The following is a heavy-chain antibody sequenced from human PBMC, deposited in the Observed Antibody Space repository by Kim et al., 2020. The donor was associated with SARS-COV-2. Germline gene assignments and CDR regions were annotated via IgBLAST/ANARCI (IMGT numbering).Heavy chain of an antibody. Sequence: SETLSLTCSLSGGSFSGYFWSWIRQSPGKGLEVIGEINPSGSASYNPSPKSRVTISLDTSKNQFSLRLTSVTAADTAVYFCARVWDYWGQGTLVTVSS. CDR2: INPSGSA. J-gene: IGHJ4*02. CDR3: ARVWDY. CDR1: GGSFSGYF. V-gene: IGHV4-34*01.